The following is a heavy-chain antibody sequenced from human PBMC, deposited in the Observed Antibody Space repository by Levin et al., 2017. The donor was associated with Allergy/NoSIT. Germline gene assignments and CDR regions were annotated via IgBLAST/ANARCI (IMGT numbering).Heavy chain of an antibody. J-gene: IGHJ5*02. Sequence: GGSLRLSCAASGFTFTTFAMSWVRQAPGKGLGWVSVISASGGDTYYADSVKGRFTISRYNSKNTVYPQMKSLRAEATAVYYCAKLSSSSPLFDPWGQGTLVTVSS. CDR1: GFTFTTFA. CDR2: ISASGGDT. V-gene: IGHV3-23*01. CDR3: AKLSSSSPLFDP. D-gene: IGHD6-13*01.